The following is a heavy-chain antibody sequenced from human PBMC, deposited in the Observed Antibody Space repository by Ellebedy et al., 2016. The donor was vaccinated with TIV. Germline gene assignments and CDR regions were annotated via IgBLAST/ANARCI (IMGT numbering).Heavy chain of an antibody. J-gene: IGHJ6*02. D-gene: IGHD6-19*01. V-gene: IGHV4-39*01. CDR1: GGSISSSSYY. Sequence: MPGGSLRLSCTVSGGSISSSSYYWGWIRQPPGKGLEWIWKIYYSGSTYYNPSLKSRVTISLDTSKNQFSLKLSSVTAADTAVYYCARESSGWYNSVYYYYYGMDVWGQGTTVTVS. CDR2: IYYSGST. CDR3: ARESSGWYNSVYYYYYGMDV.